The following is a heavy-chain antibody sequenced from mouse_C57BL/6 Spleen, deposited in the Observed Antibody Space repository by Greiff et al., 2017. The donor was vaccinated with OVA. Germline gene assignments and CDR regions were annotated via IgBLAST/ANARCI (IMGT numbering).Heavy chain of an antibody. CDR3: AIYYGSSYYAMDY. D-gene: IGHD1-1*01. Sequence: EVKLVESGGGLVKPGGSLKLSCAASGFTFSDYGMHWVRQAPERGLEWVAYISSGSITIYYADTVKGRFTISRDNANNTLFLQMTSLRSEDTAMYYCAIYYGSSYYAMDYWGQGTSVTVSS. CDR1: GFTFSDYG. V-gene: IGHV5-17*01. CDR2: ISSGSITI. J-gene: IGHJ4*01.